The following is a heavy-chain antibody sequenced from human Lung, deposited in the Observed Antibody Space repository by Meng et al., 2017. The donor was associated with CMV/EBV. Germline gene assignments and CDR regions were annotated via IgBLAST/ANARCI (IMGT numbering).Heavy chain of an antibody. CDR3: AKDLLLFGGPNAYFDY. CDR1: GFTFDDYG. CDR2: IRHDGTNK. Sequence: GGSXRLXCAASGFTFDDYGMHWVRQTPGKRLEWVAFIRHDGTNKFYGDSVKGRFTISRDNSKNTVYLQMNSLRPEETAVYYCAKDLLLFGGPNAYFDYWCQGTLVTVS. D-gene: IGHD3-16*01. J-gene: IGHJ4*02. V-gene: IGHV3-30*02.